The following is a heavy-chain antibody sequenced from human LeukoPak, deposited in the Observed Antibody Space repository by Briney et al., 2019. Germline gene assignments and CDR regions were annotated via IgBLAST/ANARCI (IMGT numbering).Heavy chain of an antibody. V-gene: IGHV1-2*02. D-gene: IGHD3-10*01. CDR2: INPNSGGT. CDR3: ARSTGAVVLLSAFDI. CDR1: GYTFTGYY. J-gene: IGHJ3*02. Sequence: ASVKVSCKASGYTFTGYYMHWVRQAPGQGLEWMGWINPNSGGTNYAQKFQGRVTMTRDTSISTAYMELSRLRSDDTAVYYCARSTGAVVLLSAFDIWGPGTMVTVSS.